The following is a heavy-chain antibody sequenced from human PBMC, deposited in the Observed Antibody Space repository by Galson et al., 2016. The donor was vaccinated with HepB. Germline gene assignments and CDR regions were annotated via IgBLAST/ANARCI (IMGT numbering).Heavy chain of an antibody. J-gene: IGHJ6*02. Sequence: CAISGDSVSSNSATWNWIRLSPSRGLEWLGRTYYRSTWYNDYALSVRSRVLVKPDTSKNLFTLQLISVTPEDTAVYYCVKQENIVWTHYYGMHVWGQGTTVTGSS. V-gene: IGHV6-1*01. CDR3: VKQENIVWTHYYGMHV. CDR1: GDSVSSNSAT. D-gene: IGHD2/OR15-2a*01. CDR2: TYYRSTWYN.